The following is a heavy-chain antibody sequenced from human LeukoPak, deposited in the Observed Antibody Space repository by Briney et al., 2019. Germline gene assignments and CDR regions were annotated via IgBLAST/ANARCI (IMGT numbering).Heavy chain of an antibody. J-gene: IGHJ3*02. Sequence: ASVKVSCKVSGYTLTELSMHWVRQAPGKGLEWMGGFDPEDGETLYAQKFQGRVTMTEDTSTDTAYMELSGLRSEDTAVYYCATVGLWPYGDYASGAFDIWGQGTMVTVSS. V-gene: IGHV1-24*01. CDR1: GYTLTELS. D-gene: IGHD4-17*01. CDR2: FDPEDGET. CDR3: ATVGLWPYGDYASGAFDI.